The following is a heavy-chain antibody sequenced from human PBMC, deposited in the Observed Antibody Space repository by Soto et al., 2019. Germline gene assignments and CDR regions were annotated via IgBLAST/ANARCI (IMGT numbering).Heavy chain of an antibody. CDR1: GFTFSSYW. J-gene: IGHJ5*02. CDR2: IKEDGSEK. V-gene: IGHV3-7*01. CDR3: ARDIAARPSWFDP. D-gene: IGHD6-6*01. Sequence: PVGSLRLSCAASGFTFSSYWMSWVRQAPGKGLEWVANIKEDGSEKYYVDSVKGRFTISRDNAKNSLYLQMNSLRAEDTAVYYCARDIAARPSWFDPWGQGTLVTVSS.